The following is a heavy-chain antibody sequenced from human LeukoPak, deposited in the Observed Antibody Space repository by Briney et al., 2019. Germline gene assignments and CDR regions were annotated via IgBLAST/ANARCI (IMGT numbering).Heavy chain of an antibody. J-gene: IGHJ4*02. Sequence: SETLSLTCAVYGGSFSGYYWSWIRQPPGKGLEWIGEINHSGSTNYNPSLKSRVTISVDTSKNQFSLKLSSVTAADTAVYYCARYDRAKLTIFGVVIIQGTTGFDYWGQGTLVTVSS. CDR1: GGSFSGYY. V-gene: IGHV4-34*01. CDR3: ARYDRAKLTIFGVVIIQGTTGFDY. CDR2: INHSGST. D-gene: IGHD3-3*01.